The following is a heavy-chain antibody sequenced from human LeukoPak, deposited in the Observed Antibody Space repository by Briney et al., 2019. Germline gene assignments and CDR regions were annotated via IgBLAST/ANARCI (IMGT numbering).Heavy chain of an antibody. D-gene: IGHD6-13*01. Sequence: SVNVSCKASGGTFSSYAISWVRQAPGQGLEWMGRIIPIFGTANYAQKFQGRVTITADKSTSTAYMELSSLRSEDTAVYYCARLPNSYSSSWYEDYWGQGTLVTVSS. CDR1: GGTFSSYA. CDR3: ARLPNSYSSSWYEDY. CDR2: IIPIFGTA. V-gene: IGHV1-69*06. J-gene: IGHJ4*02.